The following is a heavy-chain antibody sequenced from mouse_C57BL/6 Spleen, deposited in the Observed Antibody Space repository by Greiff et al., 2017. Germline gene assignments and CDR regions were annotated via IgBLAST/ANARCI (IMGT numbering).Heavy chain of an antibody. V-gene: IGHV14-4*01. J-gene: IGHJ4*01. D-gene: IGHD2-4*01. CDR2: IDPENGDT. CDR1: GFNIKDDY. CDR3: TTGNYEDDEGNYYAMDY. Sequence: VQLQQSGAELVRPGASVKLSCTASGFNIKDDYMHWVKQRPEQGLEWIGWIDPENGDTEYASKFQGKATITADTSSNTAYLQLSSLTSEDTAVYYCTTGNYEDDEGNYYAMDYWGQGTSVTVSS.